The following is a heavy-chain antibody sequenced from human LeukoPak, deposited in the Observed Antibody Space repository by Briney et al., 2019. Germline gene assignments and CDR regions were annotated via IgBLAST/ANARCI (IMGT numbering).Heavy chain of an antibody. CDR3: ARGPVKGRGYYYYGMDV. D-gene: IGHD6-19*01. V-gene: IGHV4-34*01. CDR2: INHSGST. CDR1: GGSFSGYY. Sequence: PSETLSLTCAVYGGSFSGYYWSWIRQPPGKGLEWIGEINHSGSTYYNPSLKSRVTISVDTSKNQFSLKLSSVTAADTAVYYCARGPVKGRGYYYYGMDVWGQGTTVTVSS. J-gene: IGHJ6*02.